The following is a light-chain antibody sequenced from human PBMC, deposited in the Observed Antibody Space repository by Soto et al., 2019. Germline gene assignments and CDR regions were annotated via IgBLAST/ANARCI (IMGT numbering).Light chain of an antibody. V-gene: IGKV3-20*01. CDR3: QQYGSSPRT. CDR2: GAS. CDR1: QSVSSSY. J-gene: IGKJ1*01. Sequence: EIVLTQSPGALSLSPGERATLSCGASQSVSSSYLAWYQQKPGQAPRLLIYGASTRATGIPDRFSGSGSGTAFTLTIRRLEPEDFEVYYCQQYGSSPRTFGQGTKVEIK.